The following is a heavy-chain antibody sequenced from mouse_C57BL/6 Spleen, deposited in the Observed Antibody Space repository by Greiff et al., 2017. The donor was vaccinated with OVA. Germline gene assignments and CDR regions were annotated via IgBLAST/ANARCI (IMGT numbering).Heavy chain of an antibody. CDR3: AREDYGNYGFDY. J-gene: IGHJ2*01. CDR1: GYTFTSYW. CDR2: IDPSDSET. V-gene: IGHV1-52*01. D-gene: IGHD2-1*01. Sequence: VKLQQPGAELVRPGSSVKLSCKASGYTFTSYWMHWVKQRPIQGLEWIGNIDPSDSETHYNQKFKDKATLTVDKSSSTAYMQLSSLTSEDSAVYYCAREDYGNYGFDYWGQGTTLTVSS.